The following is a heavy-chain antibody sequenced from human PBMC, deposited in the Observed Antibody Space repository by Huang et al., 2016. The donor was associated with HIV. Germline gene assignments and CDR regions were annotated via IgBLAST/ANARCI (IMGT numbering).Heavy chain of an antibody. D-gene: IGHD2-2*01. CDR3: ATNLQIVVVPPDMGYDAFDM. CDR1: GFNFKNYW. Sequence: DEHLVESGGGLVQPGGSVTITCEVSGFNFKNYWMNWVRQAPGKGLEWVANIRGGGSEKNYVDSVKGRFTIFRDNAKNLLYLQMKSLRAEDTSVYYCATNLQIVVVPPDMGYDAFDMWGQGTMVTVSS. J-gene: IGHJ3*02. V-gene: IGHV3-7*01. CDR2: IRGGGSEK.